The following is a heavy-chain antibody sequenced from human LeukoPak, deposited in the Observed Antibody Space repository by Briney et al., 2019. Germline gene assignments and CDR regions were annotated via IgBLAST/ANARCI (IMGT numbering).Heavy chain of an antibody. J-gene: IGHJ4*02. CDR1: GDSMSPYY. CDR2: IYYSGNT. Sequence: SETLSLICSVSGDSMSPYYWTWIRQPPGKGLEWIGYIYYSGNTNYNPSLKSRVTISVDTSKNQFFLKLSSVTAADTAVYYCASADTTVAPSEYWGQGSLVTVSS. V-gene: IGHV4-59*01. D-gene: IGHD4-11*01. CDR3: ASADTTVAPSEY.